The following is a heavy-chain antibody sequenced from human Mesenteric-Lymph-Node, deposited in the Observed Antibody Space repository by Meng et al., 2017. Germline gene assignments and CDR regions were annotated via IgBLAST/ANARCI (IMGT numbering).Heavy chain of an antibody. D-gene: IGHD6-19*01. CDR3: ARVGSGWFSDY. CDR2: ISGSGGST. CDR1: GFTFSSYS. Sequence: GESLKISCAASGFTFSSYSMNWVRQAPGKGLEWVSGISGSGGSTYYADSVKGRFSISRDNSKNTLYLQMNSLRAEDTAVYYCARVGSGWFSDYWGQGTLVTVSS. V-gene: IGHV3-23*01. J-gene: IGHJ4*02.